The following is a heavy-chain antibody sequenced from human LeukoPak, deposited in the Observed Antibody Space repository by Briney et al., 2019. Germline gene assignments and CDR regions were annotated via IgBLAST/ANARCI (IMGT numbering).Heavy chain of an antibody. CDR3: ARTIVAAGLSYFEY. CDR1: EYSFGTW. V-gene: IGHV5-51*01. D-gene: IGHD6-13*01. J-gene: IGHJ4*02. CDR2: IYPYDSET. Sequence: GESLKISCKLSEYSFGTWIGWVRQMPGKGLEWMGIIYPYDSETRYSPSFQGQVTISVDTSINTAYLHWSILKASDTAMYYCARTIVAAGLSYFEYWGQGTLLTVSS.